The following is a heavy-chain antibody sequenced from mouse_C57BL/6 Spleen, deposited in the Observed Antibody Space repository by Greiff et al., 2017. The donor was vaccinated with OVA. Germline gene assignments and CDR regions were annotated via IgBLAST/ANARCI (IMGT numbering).Heavy chain of an antibody. Sequence: QVQLQQSGPELVKPGASVKISCKASGYAFSSSWMNWVKQRPGKGLEWIGRIYPGDGDTNYNGKFKGKATLTADKSSSTAYMQLSSLTSEDSAVYFCARSELLRYYFDYWGQGTTLTVSS. J-gene: IGHJ2*01. CDR3: ARSELLRYYFDY. CDR1: GYAFSSSW. D-gene: IGHD1-1*01. V-gene: IGHV1-82*01. CDR2: IYPGDGDT.